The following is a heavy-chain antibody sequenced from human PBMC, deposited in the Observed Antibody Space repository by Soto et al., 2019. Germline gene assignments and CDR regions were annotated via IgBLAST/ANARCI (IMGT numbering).Heavy chain of an antibody. Sequence: GGSLRLSCAASGFTVSSNYMSWVRQAPGKGLEWVSVIYSGGSTYYADSVKGRFTISRDNSKNTLYLQMNSLRAEDTAVYYCARGGAAAGTEKILDYWGQGTLVTVSS. D-gene: IGHD6-13*01. V-gene: IGHV3-53*01. J-gene: IGHJ4*02. CDR2: IYSGGST. CDR3: ARGGAAAGTEKILDY. CDR1: GFTVSSNY.